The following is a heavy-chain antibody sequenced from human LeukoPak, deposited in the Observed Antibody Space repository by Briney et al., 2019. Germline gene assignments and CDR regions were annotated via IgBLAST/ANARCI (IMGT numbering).Heavy chain of an antibody. D-gene: IGHD2-15*01. CDR2: IYYSGST. V-gene: IGHV4-59*12. Sequence: SETLSLTCSVSGGSISTYYWTWIRQPPGKGLEWIGYIYYSGSTNYNPSLKSRVTISLGTSKNQFSLKLSSVTAADTAVYHCARRPLFYCSGGSCYSGWFDPWGQGTLVTVSS. CDR3: ARRPLFYCSGGSCYSGWFDP. J-gene: IGHJ5*02. CDR1: GGSISTYY.